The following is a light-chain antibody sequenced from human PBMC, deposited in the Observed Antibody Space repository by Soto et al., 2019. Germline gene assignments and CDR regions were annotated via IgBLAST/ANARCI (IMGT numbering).Light chain of an antibody. J-gene: IGKJ1*01. V-gene: IGKV3-15*01. CDR2: GAS. CDR3: QQYYNWRT. Sequence: EIVMTQSPATLSVSPGERATLSCRASQSVNRNIAWSQQKPGQAPRLLIYGASTRATRVPARFSGSGSGTEFTLTISSLQSEDFAVYYCQQYYNWRTFGQGTNVEIK. CDR1: QSVNRN.